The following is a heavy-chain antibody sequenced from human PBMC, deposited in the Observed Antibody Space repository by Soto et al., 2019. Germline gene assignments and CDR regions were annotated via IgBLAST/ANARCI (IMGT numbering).Heavy chain of an antibody. V-gene: IGHV4-30-4*01. CDR3: ARSTGRY. J-gene: IGHJ4*02. CDR2: IYSSGST. CDR1: GGSISSDDYY. Sequence: SETLSLTCTVSGGSISSDDYYWTWIRQPPGKGLEWIGYIYSSGSTYYNPSLKRRVSISIDTSKNHFSLKLKSVTAADTAVYYCARSTGRYWGQGTLVTVSS.